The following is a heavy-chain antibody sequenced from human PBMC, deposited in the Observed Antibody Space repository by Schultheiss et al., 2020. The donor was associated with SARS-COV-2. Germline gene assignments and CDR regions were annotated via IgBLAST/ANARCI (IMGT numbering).Heavy chain of an antibody. V-gene: IGHV3-72*01. J-gene: IGHJ4*02. CDR2: IRDKPNGYTT. Sequence: GGSLRLSCVASGFTFSNAWMSWVRQAPGKGLEWVGRIRDKPNGYTTEYAAAVKGRFTISRDDSKNSLYLQMNSLKSEDTAVYYCARRVGHFDYWGQGALVTVSS. CDR3: ARRVGHFDY. D-gene: IGHD1-26*01. CDR1: GFTFSNAW.